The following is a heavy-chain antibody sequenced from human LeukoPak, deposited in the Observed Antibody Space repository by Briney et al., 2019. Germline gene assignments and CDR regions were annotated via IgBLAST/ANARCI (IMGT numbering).Heavy chain of an antibody. Sequence: PGGSLRLSCEASGFSFNDFGMHWVRQAPGKGLEWLTFIRNDGSQEFYTNSVKGRFTISRDNSKNTLYLQMNSLRAEDTAVYYCASGIWFGEFRFDYWGQGTLVTVSS. CDR2: IRNDGSQE. J-gene: IGHJ4*02. CDR1: GFSFNDFG. D-gene: IGHD3-10*01. CDR3: ASGIWFGEFRFDY. V-gene: IGHV3-30*02.